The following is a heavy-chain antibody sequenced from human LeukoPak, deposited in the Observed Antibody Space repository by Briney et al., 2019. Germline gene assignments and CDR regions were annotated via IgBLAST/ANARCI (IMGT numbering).Heavy chain of an antibody. J-gene: IGHJ3*02. Sequence: GGSLRLSCAASGFTFSSYGMHWVRQAPGKGLEWVAVISYDGSNKYYADSVKGRFTISRDNSKNTLHLQMNSLRAEDTALYYCAKGVPGSGWYSGFDAFEIWGQGTMVTVSS. V-gene: IGHV3-30*18. CDR3: AKGVPGSGWYSGFDAFEI. D-gene: IGHD6-19*01. CDR1: GFTFSSYG. CDR2: ISYDGSNK.